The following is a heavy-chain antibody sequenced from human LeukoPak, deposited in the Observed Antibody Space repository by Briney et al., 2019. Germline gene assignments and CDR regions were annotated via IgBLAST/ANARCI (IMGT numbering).Heavy chain of an antibody. CDR2: ISPDGSTT. D-gene: IGHD3-3*01. J-gene: IGHJ4*02. CDR1: GFTFSSYW. Sequence: GGSLRLSCTASGFTFSSYWMHWVRQAPGKGLVWVSRISPDGSTTGHADSVKGRFTTSRDNAKNTLFLQMNSLRAEDTAVYYCTRDFDFSSAIWGQGTLVTVSS. V-gene: IGHV3-74*01. CDR3: TRDFDFSSAI.